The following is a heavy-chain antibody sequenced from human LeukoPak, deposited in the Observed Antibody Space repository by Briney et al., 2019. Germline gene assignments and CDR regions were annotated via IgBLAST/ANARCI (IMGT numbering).Heavy chain of an antibody. CDR2: IIPIFGSA. CDR3: ARGLSRWSTPTSSYYYRMDV. J-gene: IGHJ6*02. CDR1: RSTFSSFS. Sequence: GASVKVSCKASRSTFSSFSISWVRQAPGQGLEWMGGIIPIFGSANFAQKFQGRVTITADDSTNTAYMELSSLRSEDTAFYYCARGLSRWSTPTSSYYYRMDVWGQGTTVVVSS. V-gene: IGHV1-69*13. D-gene: IGHD4-23*01.